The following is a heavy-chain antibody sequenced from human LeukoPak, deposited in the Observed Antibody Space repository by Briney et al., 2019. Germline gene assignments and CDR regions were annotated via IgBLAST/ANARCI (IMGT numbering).Heavy chain of an antibody. D-gene: IGHD6-13*01. J-gene: IGHJ4*02. Sequence: GGSLRLSCAASGFTFSGSAMHWVRQASGKGLEWVGRIRSKANSYATAYAASVKGRFTISRDDSKNTAYLQMNSLKTEDTAVYYCARQKAAAGHFDYWGQGTLVTVSS. CDR2: IRSKANSYAT. V-gene: IGHV3-73*01. CDR1: GFTFSGSA. CDR3: ARQKAAAGHFDY.